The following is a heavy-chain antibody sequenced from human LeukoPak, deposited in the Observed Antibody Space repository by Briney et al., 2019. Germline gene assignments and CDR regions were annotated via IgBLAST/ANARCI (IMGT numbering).Heavy chain of an antibody. CDR2: INHSGST. CDR3: ARQHYDILTGYDY. Sequence: PSETLSLTCAVYGGSFSGYYWSWIRQPPGKGLEWIGEINHSGSTNYNPSLKSRVTISVDTSKNQFSLKLSSVTAADTAVYYCARQHYDILTGYDYWGQGTLVTVSS. J-gene: IGHJ4*02. CDR1: GGSFSGYY. D-gene: IGHD3-9*01. V-gene: IGHV4-34*01.